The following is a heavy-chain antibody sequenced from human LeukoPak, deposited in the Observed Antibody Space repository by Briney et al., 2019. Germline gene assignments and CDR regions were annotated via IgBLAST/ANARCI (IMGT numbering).Heavy chain of an antibody. CDR3: ARIPESFIAVAGTGWFDL. V-gene: IGHV4-59*08. D-gene: IGHD6-19*01. CDR2: IYYSGST. Sequence: SETLSLTCTVSGGSISSYYWSWIRQPPGKGLEWIGYIYYSGSTNYNPSLKSRVTISVDTSKNQFSLKLSSVTAADTAVYYCARIPESFIAVAGTGWFDLWGQGTLVTVSS. CDR1: GGSISSYY. J-gene: IGHJ5*02.